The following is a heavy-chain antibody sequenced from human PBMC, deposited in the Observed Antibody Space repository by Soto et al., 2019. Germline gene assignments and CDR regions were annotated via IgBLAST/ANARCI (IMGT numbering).Heavy chain of an antibody. V-gene: IGHV4-59*13. CDR2: IDYSGST. D-gene: IGHD2-8*01. CDR1: GDSITNYY. Sequence: PSETLSLTCTVSGDSITNYYWSWIRRPPGKGLEWIGYIDYSGSTKYNPSLESRVTMSVDTSKKQISLKLSSVSAADTAVYYCARLGGYGVQWGWFDPWGQGTLVTVSS. CDR3: ARLGGYGVQWGWFDP. J-gene: IGHJ5*02.